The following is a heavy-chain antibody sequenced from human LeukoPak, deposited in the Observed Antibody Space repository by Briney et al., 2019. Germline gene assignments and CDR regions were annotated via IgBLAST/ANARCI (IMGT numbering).Heavy chain of an antibody. D-gene: IGHD6-13*01. CDR1: GYSISSGYY. Sequence: TSETLSLTCAVSGYSISSGYYWGWIRQPPGKGLEWIGSIYHSGSTYYNPSLKSRVTISVDTSKNQFSLKLSSVTAADTAVYYCARHPHSSSWSGTAEYFQHWGQGTLVTVPS. CDR3: ARHPHSSSWSGTAEYFQH. V-gene: IGHV4-38-2*01. CDR2: IYHSGST. J-gene: IGHJ1*01.